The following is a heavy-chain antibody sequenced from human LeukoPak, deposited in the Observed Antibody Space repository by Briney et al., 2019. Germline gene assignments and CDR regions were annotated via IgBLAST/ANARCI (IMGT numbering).Heavy chain of an antibody. J-gene: IGHJ5*02. D-gene: IGHD3-10*01. CDR1: GGSFGGYY. V-gene: IGHV4-34*01. CDR2: INHSGST. CDR3: ARTTPYYYGSGSYTGIPRKYNWFDP. Sequence: SETLSLTCAVYGGSFGGYYWGWIRQPPGKGLEWIGEINHSGSTNYNPSLKSRVTISVDTSKNQFSLKLSSVTAADTAVYYCARTTPYYYGSGSYTGIPRKYNWFDPWGQGTLVTVSS.